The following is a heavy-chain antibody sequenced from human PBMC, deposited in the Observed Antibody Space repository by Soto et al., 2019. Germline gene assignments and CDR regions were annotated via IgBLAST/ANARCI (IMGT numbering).Heavy chain of an antibody. CDR1: GFSLTTSGVG. CDR2: IYWDDDK. V-gene: IGHV2-5*02. D-gene: IGHD3-3*01. Sequence: QITLNESGPTQVKPRQTLTLTCTFSGFSLTTSGVGVGWIRQSPGKAPEWIALIYWDDDKRYSPSLKSRLTITKDTSKNQVVLTMADLDPADTATYYCAHRVLRTVFGLVTTTAIYFDFWGQGPPVAVSS. J-gene: IGHJ4*02. CDR3: AHRVLRTVFGLVTTTAIYFDF.